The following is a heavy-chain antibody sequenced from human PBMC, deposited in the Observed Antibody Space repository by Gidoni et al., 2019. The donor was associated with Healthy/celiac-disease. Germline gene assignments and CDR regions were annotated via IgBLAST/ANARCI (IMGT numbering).Heavy chain of an antibody. V-gene: IGHV4-34*01. Sequence: QVQLQPCGAGLLKPSETLSLTCAVYGGSFSGYYWSCIRQPPVKGLEWIGEINHSGSTNYNPSLKSRVTISVDTSKNQFSLKLSSVTAADTAVYYCARCCPPSGTVTTFQGQIDAFDIWGQGTMVTVSS. D-gene: IGHD4-17*01. J-gene: IGHJ3*02. CDR2: INHSGST. CDR3: ARCCPPSGTVTTFQGQIDAFDI. CDR1: GGSFSGYY.